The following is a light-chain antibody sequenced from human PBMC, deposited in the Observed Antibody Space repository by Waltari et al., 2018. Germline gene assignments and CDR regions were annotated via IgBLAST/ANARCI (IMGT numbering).Light chain of an antibody. Sequence: DTRLPQSPSTLSASVGDRATMTCRASQSINMWLAGYQQKPGRAPTLLIYKASILQSGVPSRFIGSGSGTEFTLTIAGLRPDDIGTYYCQQYDRYPETFGQGT. CDR2: KAS. J-gene: IGKJ2*01. V-gene: IGKV1-5*03. CDR3: QQYDRYPET. CDR1: QSINMW.